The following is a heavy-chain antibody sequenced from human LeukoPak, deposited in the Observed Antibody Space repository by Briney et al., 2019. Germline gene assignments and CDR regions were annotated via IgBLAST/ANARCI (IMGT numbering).Heavy chain of an antibody. CDR2: IKQDGSEK. V-gene: IGHV3-7*05. J-gene: IGHJ5*01. D-gene: IGHD3-16*01. CDR3: ARDREGGADS. CDR1: GFTFSNYW. Sequence: GSPGLPCAASGFTFSNYWMSWVRQAPGKGLEWVANIKQDGSEKYHVDSVKGRFTISRDNAKNSLYLQMSSLRAEDTAVYYCARDREGGADSWGKGAIVSVSS.